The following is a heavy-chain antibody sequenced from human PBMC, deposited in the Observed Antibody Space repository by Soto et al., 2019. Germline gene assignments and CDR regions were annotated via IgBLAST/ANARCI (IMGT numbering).Heavy chain of an antibody. CDR2: IWYDGSNK. Sequence: QVQLVESGGGVVQPGRSLRLSCAASGFTFSSYGMHWVRQAPGKGLEWVAVIWYDGSNKYYADSVKGRFTISRDNSKNTLYLQMNSLRAEDTAVYYCARTPYYYDTYYFDYWGQGTLVTVSS. CDR3: ARTPYYYDTYYFDY. CDR1: GFTFSSYG. D-gene: IGHD3-22*01. J-gene: IGHJ4*02. V-gene: IGHV3-33*01.